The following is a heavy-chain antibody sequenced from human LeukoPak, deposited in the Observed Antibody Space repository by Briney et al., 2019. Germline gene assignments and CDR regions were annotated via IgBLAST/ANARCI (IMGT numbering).Heavy chain of an antibody. D-gene: IGHD6-19*01. CDR2: ISVSGNT. J-gene: IGHJ4*02. CDR3: ARDNKVVAGAFDY. Sequence: GGSLRLSCAASGFTLSSYAMSWVRQAPGKGLEWVSAISVSGNTYHADSVKGRFTISRDNAKNSLYLQMNSLRAEDTAVYYCARDNKVVAGAFDYWGQGTLVTVSS. V-gene: IGHV3-23*01. CDR1: GFTLSSYA.